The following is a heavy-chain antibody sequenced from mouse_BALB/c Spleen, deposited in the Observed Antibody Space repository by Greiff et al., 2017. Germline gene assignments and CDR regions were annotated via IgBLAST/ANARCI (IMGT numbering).Heavy chain of an antibody. CDR1: GFTFSSYT. D-gene: IGHD2-14*01. Sequence: EVQLQESGGGLVQPGGSLKLSCAASGFTFSSYTMSWVRQTPEKRLEWVAYISNGGGSTYYPDTVKGRFTISRDNAKNTLYLQMSSLKSEDTAMYYCARLRYDRDFDYWGQGTTLTVSS. CDR3: ARLRYDRDFDY. V-gene: IGHV5-12-2*01. J-gene: IGHJ2*01. CDR2: ISNGGGST.